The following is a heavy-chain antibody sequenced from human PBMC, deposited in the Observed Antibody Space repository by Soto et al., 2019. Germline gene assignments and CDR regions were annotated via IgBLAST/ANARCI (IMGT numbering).Heavy chain of an antibody. V-gene: IGHV4-59*08. CDR3: ARRYASCFDH. CDR2: IYYSGST. J-gene: IGHJ4*02. Sequence: SETLSLTCTVSGGSISSYYWSWIRQPPGKGLEWIGYIYYSGSTNYNPSLKSRVTISVDTSKNQFSLKLSSVTAADTAVYSGARRYASCFDHWGQGTLVTVAS. CDR1: GGSISSYY. D-gene: IGHD2-2*01.